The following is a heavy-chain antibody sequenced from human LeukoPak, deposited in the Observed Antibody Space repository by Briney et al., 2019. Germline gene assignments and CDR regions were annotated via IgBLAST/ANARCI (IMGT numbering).Heavy chain of an antibody. D-gene: IGHD3-22*01. CDR3: ARDYDSSGYITFDY. V-gene: IGHV3-21*01. CDR1: GFTVSSNY. CDR2: ISSSGTYI. J-gene: IGHJ4*02. Sequence: GGSLRLSCAASGFTVSSNYMSWVRQAPGKGLEWVSSISSSGTYIYYADSVKGRFTISRDNAKNSLYLQMNSLRAEDTAVYYCARDYDSSGYITFDYWGQGTLVTVSS.